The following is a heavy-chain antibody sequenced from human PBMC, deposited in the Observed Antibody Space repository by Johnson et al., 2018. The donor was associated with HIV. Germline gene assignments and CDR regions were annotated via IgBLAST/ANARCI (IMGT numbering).Heavy chain of an antibody. V-gene: IGHV3-33*03. CDR3: AKERLLHDAFDF. Sequence: QVQLVESGGGLVQPGGSLRLSCAASGFTFSSYGMAWVRQAPGKGLEWVTVISFAGVKKYYVDSVKGRFTISRDNAKNSLYLQMNSLRAEDTAVYHCAKERLLHDAFDFWGQGTMVTVSS. CDR2: ISFAGVKK. D-gene: IGHD5-18*01. CDR1: GFTFSSYG. J-gene: IGHJ3*01.